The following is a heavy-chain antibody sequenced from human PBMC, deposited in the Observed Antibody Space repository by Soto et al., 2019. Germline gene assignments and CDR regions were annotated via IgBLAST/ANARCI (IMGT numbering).Heavy chain of an antibody. V-gene: IGHV1-69*01. J-gene: IGHJ4*02. CDR1: GGTFSSDA. CDR3: ARAYGYVRFWYHDY. CDR2: LIPILGTT. Sequence: QVQLVQSGAEVRKPGSSLKVSCKASGGTFSSDAVIWVRQAPGQGLEWMGGLIPILGTTHYAQKFQGRVTIDADESTNTAYMELIRLRSDDTAVYYCARAYGYVRFWYHDYWGQGTRVNVSS. D-gene: IGHD6-13*01.